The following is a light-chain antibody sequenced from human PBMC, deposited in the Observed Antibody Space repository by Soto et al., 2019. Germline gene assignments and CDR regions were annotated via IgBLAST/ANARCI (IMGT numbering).Light chain of an antibody. Sequence: DIQMTQSPSSLSASVGDRVTITCRASQSIVTYLNWYLQKPGKAPKLLIYAASNLQSGVPSRFSGSGSGTDFTLTISSLQPEDFATYFCQQSYSTPPWTFGQGTKVHIK. J-gene: IGKJ1*01. CDR2: AAS. V-gene: IGKV1-39*01. CDR1: QSIVTY. CDR3: QQSYSTPPWT.